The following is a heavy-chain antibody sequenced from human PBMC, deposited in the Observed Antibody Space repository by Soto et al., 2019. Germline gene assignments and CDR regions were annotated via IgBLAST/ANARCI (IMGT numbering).Heavy chain of an antibody. V-gene: IGHV3-33*01. CDR3: ARGITPDF. D-gene: IGHD1-20*01. CDR1: GFTFSSYG. J-gene: IGHJ4*02. CDR2: IWYDGSNK. Sequence: QVQLVESGGGVVQPGRSLRLSCTASGFTFSSYGMHWVRQAPGKGLEWAALIWYDGSNKYYADSVKGRFTISRDNSKNTPYLEMNSLRVEETAVYYCARGITPDFWGQGTLVTVSS.